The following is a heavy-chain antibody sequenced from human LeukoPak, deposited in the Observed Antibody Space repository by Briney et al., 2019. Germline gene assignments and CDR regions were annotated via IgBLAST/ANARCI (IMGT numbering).Heavy chain of an antibody. V-gene: IGHV1-18*01. CDR3: ARKVDDFWSGYLDY. J-gene: IGHJ4*02. CDR2: ISAYNGNT. Sequence: ASVKVSCKASGYPFTSYGISWVRQAPGQGLEWMGWISAYNGNTNYAQKLQGRVTMTTDTSTSTAYMELRSLRSDDTAVYYCARKVDDFWSGYLDYWGQGTLVTVSS. CDR1: GYPFTSYG. D-gene: IGHD3-3*01.